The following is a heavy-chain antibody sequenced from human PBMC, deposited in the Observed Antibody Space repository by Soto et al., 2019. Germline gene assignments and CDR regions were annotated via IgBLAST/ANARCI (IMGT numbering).Heavy chain of an antibody. V-gene: IGHV3-23*01. Sequence: PGGSLRLSCATSGFIFSDYAMSWVRQAPGKGLEWVSAIRAGGGSTYYADSVKGRLTISRDNSKNTLYLQINSLRADDTAVYYCARDRGRGSPAPDFWGQGTLVTV. CDR3: ARDRGRGSPAPDF. D-gene: IGHD1-26*01. J-gene: IGHJ4*02. CDR1: GFIFSDYA. CDR2: IRAGGGST.